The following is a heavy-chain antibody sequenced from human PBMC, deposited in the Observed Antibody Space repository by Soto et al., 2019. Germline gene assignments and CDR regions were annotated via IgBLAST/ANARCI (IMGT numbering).Heavy chain of an antibody. J-gene: IGHJ4*02. V-gene: IGHV5-51*01. CDR3: ARSYYDVLTGYPLNFDY. CDR1: GYSFTKYW. CDR2: IYPGDSET. D-gene: IGHD3-9*01. Sequence: GESLKISCKGSGYSFTKYWIGWVRQMPGKGLEWMGIIYPGDSETRCSPPFQGQVTISADNSTSTAYLQWSSLKASDTAMYYCARSYYDVLTGYPLNFDYWGQGALVTVSS.